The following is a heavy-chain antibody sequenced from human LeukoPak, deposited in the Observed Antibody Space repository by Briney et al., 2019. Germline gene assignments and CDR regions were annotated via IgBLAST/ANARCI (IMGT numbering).Heavy chain of an antibody. J-gene: IGHJ4*02. CDR1: GYTFTSYD. V-gene: IGHV1-8*01. CDR3: AAGGYDSSGYYLFFDY. Sequence: ASVKVSCKASGYTFTSYDINWVRQATGQGLEWMGWMNPNSGNTNYAQKFQERVTITRDMSTCTAYMELSSLRSEDTAVYYCAAGGYDSSGYYLFFDYWGQGTLVTVSS. D-gene: IGHD3-22*01. CDR2: MNPNSGNT.